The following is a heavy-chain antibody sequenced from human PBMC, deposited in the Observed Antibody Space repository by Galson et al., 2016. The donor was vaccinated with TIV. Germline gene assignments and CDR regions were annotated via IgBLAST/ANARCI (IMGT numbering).Heavy chain of an antibody. Sequence: PSLTCTVSGGSVSSGSYYWSWIRQPPGKGLEYIGYISYSGSTNYNSSLKSRVTISVDTSKNQFSLRLKSVTPADTAVYYCARAVGFYDDNWFGPWGQGTLVTVSS. CDR3: ARAVGFYDDNWFGP. CDR1: GGSVSSGSYY. J-gene: IGHJ5*02. D-gene: IGHD5/OR15-5a*01. CDR2: ISYSGST. V-gene: IGHV4-61*01.